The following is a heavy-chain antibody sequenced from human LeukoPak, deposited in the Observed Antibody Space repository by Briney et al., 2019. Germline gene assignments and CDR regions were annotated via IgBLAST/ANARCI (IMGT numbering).Heavy chain of an antibody. CDR1: GFTFSSYA. Sequence: PGRSLRLSCAGSGFTFSSYAMHWVRQAPGKGLEWVAVISYDGSNKYYADSVKGRFTISRDNSKNTLYLQMNSLRAEDTAVYYCARDSPPGYSSSWYYFDYWGQGTLVTVSS. CDR2: ISYDGSNK. J-gene: IGHJ4*02. D-gene: IGHD6-13*01. CDR3: ARDSPPGYSSSWYYFDY. V-gene: IGHV3-30*04.